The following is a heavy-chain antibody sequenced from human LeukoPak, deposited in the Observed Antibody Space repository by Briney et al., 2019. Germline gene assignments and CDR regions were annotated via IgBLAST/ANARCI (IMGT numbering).Heavy chain of an antibody. V-gene: IGHV3-33*01. CDR2: IWYDGSYK. CDR3: ARSPADSSGWYSYFDY. J-gene: IGHJ4*02. D-gene: IGHD6-19*01. Sequence: GGSLRLSCAASGFTFSSYGMHWVRQAPGKGLEWVAVIWYDGSYKYYADSVKGRFTISRDNSKNTLYLQMNSLRAEDTAVYYCARSPADSSGWYSYFDYWGQGTLVTVSS. CDR1: GFTFSSYG.